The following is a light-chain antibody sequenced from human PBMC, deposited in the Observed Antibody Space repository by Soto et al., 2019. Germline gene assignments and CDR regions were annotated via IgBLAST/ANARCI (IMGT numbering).Light chain of an antibody. CDR2: EVT. CDR3: SSFTRSTAVV. J-gene: IGLJ2*01. CDR1: SNEIAGFHY. V-gene: IGLV2-14*01. Sequence: QSALTQPASVSGSPGQSLTMSCTGTSNEIAGFHYVSWYQLHPGKAPNLIISEVTKRPSGISHRFSGSKSGNTASLPIFGLQAEDEADYYCSSFTRSTAVVFGGGTQLTVL.